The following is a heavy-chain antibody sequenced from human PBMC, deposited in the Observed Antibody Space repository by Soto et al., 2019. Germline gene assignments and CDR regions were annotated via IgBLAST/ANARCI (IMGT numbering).Heavy chain of an antibody. Sequence: LKISCQGSGYSFTNYWIGWVRQMPGKGLEWMGIIYPDDSDTKYSPSFQGQVTISTDKSISTAYLQWSNLKASDTAMYYCARQARPHYYYYDMDVWGQGTTVTVSS. CDR1: GYSFTNYW. J-gene: IGHJ6*02. V-gene: IGHV5-51*01. CDR2: IYPDDSDT. CDR3: ARQARPHYYYYDMDV.